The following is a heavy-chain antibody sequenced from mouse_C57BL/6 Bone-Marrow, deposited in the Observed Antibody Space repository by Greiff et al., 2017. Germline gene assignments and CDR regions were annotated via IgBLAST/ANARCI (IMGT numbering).Heavy chain of an antibody. V-gene: IGHV1-72*01. D-gene: IGHD1-1*01. CDR2: IDPNSGGT. Sequence: QVHVKQSGAELVKPGASVKLSCKASGYTFTSYWMHWVKQRPGRGLEWIGRIDPNSGGTKYNEKFKSKATLTVDKPSSTAYMQLSSLTSEDSAVYDGARDYYYGSSDGYFDVWGTGTTVTVSS. J-gene: IGHJ1*03. CDR3: ARDYYYGSSDGYFDV. CDR1: GYTFTSYW.